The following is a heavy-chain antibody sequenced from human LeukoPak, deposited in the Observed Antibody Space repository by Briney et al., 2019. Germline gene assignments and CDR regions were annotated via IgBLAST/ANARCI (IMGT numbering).Heavy chain of an antibody. CDR2: VSYDGGNK. CDR3: ARDNYGSGSPDY. Sequence: GGSLRLSCAASGFTFSSYGMHWVRQAPGKGLEWVAVVSYDGGNKDYADSVKGRFTISRDNAKNSLYLQMNSLRAEDTAVYYCARDNYGSGSPDYWGQGTLVTVSS. D-gene: IGHD3-10*01. V-gene: IGHV3-30*03. CDR1: GFTFSSYG. J-gene: IGHJ4*02.